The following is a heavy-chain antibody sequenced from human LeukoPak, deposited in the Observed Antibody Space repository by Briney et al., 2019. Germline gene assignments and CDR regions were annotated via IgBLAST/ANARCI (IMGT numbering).Heavy chain of an antibody. D-gene: IGHD5-18*01. CDR1: GGSISSYY. CDR3: ARGGYIYGFSYYYVDV. J-gene: IGHJ6*03. Sequence: SETLSLTCTVSGGSISSYYWSWIRQPAGKGLEWIGRIHTSGSTNYNPSLKSRVTMSVDTSKNQFSLKLSSVTAADTAVYYCARGGYIYGFSYYYVDVWGKGTTVTISS. V-gene: IGHV4-4*07. CDR2: IHTSGST.